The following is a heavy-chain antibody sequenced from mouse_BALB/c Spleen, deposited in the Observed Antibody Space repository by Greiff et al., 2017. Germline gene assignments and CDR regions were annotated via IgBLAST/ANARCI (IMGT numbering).Heavy chain of an antibody. CDR1: GFTFSSYA. D-gene: IGHD1-1*01. CDR3: ARGRDYYGSSGAMDY. CDR2: ISSGGST. Sequence: EVHLVESGGGLVKPGGSLKLSCAASGFTFSSYAMSWVRQTPEKRLEWVASISSGGSTYYPDSVKGRFTISRDNARNILYLQMSSLRSEDTAMYYCARGRDYYGSSGAMDYWGQGTSVTVSS. J-gene: IGHJ4*01. V-gene: IGHV5-6-5*01.